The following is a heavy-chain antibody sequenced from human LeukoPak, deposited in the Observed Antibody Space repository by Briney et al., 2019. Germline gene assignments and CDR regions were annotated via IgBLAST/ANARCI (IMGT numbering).Heavy chain of an antibody. D-gene: IGHD6-19*01. CDR1: GYTFTGYY. CDR2: INPNSGGT. Sequence: ASVKVSCKASGYTFTGYYMHWVRQAPGQGLEWMGRINPNSGGTNYAQKFQGRVTMTRDTSISTAYMDLSRLRSDDTAVYYCAREQPYLSSGWHRGDAFDIWGQGTMVTVSS. CDR3: AREQPYLSSGWHRGDAFDI. J-gene: IGHJ3*02. V-gene: IGHV1-2*06.